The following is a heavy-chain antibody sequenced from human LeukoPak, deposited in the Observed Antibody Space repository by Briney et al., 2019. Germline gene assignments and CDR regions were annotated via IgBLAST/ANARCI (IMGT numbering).Heavy chain of an antibody. CDR2: IYYSGST. D-gene: IGHD4-23*01. CDR1: GGSISSISSNNYH. V-gene: IGHV4-39*02. Sequence: SETLSLTCIVSGGSISSISSNNYHWGWIRQPPGKGLEWIGSIYYSGSTYYNPSLKSRVTISVDTSKNQFSLKLSSVTAADTALYYCAREMGVVTAHGIDVWGQGTTVTVSS. CDR3: AREMGVVTAHGIDV. J-gene: IGHJ6*02.